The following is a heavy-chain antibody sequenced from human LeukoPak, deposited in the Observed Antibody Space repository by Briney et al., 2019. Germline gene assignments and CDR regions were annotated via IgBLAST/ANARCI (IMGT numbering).Heavy chain of an antibody. J-gene: IGHJ4*02. CDR1: GFTFNKYA. V-gene: IGHV3-23*01. CDR3: AKDSSVPYGITE. Sequence: GGSLRLSCAASGFTFNKYAMSWVRQAPGKGLEWVSAISPSDGNTFYADSVKGRFTISRDNSMNTLSLHMNSLRAEDTALYYCAKDSSVPYGITEWGQGTLVTVSS. D-gene: IGHD4-17*01. CDR2: ISPSDGNT.